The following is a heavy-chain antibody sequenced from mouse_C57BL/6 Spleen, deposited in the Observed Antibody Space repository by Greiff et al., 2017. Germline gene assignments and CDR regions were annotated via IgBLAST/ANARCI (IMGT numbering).Heavy chain of an antibody. D-gene: IGHD2-3*01. CDR2: IYPRSGNT. CDR1: GYTFTSYG. CDR3: ADGFQYYYAMDY. V-gene: IGHV1-81*01. J-gene: IGHJ4*01. Sequence: QVQLKQSGAELARPGASVKLSCKASGYTFTSYGISWVKQRTGQGLEWIGEIYPRSGNTYYNEKFKGKATLTADKSSSTAYMELRSLTSEDSAVYFCADGFQYYYAMDYWGQGTSVTVSS.